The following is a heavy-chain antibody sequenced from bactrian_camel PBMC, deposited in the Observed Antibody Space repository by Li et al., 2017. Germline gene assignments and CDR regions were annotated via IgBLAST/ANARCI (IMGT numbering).Heavy chain of an antibody. V-gene: IGHV3S40*01. CDR3: AAGRGGGWYLPRRL. CDR1: RYTISTYC. D-gene: IGHD6*01. CDR2: LARGSSSP. J-gene: IGHJ4*01. Sequence: VQLVESGGGSVQAGGSLSLSCAASRYTISTYCMGWFRQVPGKEREWVASLARGSSSPDFADSAKGRFTISLDNAKNTVYLQMNSLKPDDTGMYYCAAGRGGGWYLPRRLLGPGDPGHRL.